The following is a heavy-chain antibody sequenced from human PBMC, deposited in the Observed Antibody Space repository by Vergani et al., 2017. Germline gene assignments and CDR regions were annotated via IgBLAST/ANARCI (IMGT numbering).Heavy chain of an antibody. CDR1: GYTFTTYG. CDR3: ARLSYEDSSGYWAADP. J-gene: IGHJ5*02. V-gene: IGHV5-51*01. D-gene: IGHD3-22*01. Sequence: VQLVQSGAEVKKPGASVKVSCKASGYTFTTYGISWVRQAPGQGLEWMGIIYPGDSDTRYSPSFQGQVTISADKSISTAYLQWSSLEASDTAMYHCARLSYEDSSGYWAADPWGQGTLVTVSS. CDR2: IYPGDSDT.